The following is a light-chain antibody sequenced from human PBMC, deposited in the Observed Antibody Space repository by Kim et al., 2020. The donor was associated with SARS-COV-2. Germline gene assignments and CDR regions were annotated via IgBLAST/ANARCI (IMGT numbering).Light chain of an antibody. CDR2: RNY. Sequence: RQDTTLTCTGNSDNVGYLGAAWLQQTQGHPPTLRSDRNYNRPSEISERFSASRSGTSASLTITGLQPEDEADYYCSAWDRSLGAWVFGGGTQLTVL. CDR3: SAWDRSLGAWV. CDR1: SDNVGYLG. V-gene: IGLV10-54*04. J-gene: IGLJ3*02.